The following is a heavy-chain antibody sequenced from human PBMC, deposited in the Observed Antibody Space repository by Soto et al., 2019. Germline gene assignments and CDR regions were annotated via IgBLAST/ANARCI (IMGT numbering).Heavy chain of an antibody. D-gene: IGHD5-12*01. J-gene: IGHJ4*02. CDR1: GGSISSYY. CDR2: IYYSGST. V-gene: IGHV4-59*01. Sequence: PSETLSLTCTVSGGSISSYYWSWIRQPPGKGLEWIGYIYYSGSTNYNPSLKSRVTISVDTSKNQFSLKLSSVTAADTAVYYCARVGRDGYNSFDYWGQGTLVTVSS. CDR3: ARVGRDGYNSFDY.